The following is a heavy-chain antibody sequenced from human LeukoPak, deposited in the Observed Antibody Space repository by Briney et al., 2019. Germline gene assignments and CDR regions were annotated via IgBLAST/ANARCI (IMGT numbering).Heavy chain of an antibody. D-gene: IGHD3-9*01. V-gene: IGHV4-39*07. CDR3: ARDTYHILTGYYNNWFDP. CDR1: GGSISSSSYY. Sequence: SETLSLTCTVSGGSISSSSYYWGWIRQPPGKGLEWIGSIYYSGSTYYNPSLKSRVTISVDTSKNQFSLKLSSVTAADTAVYYCARDTYHILTGYYNNWFDPWGQGTLVTVSS. CDR2: IYYSGST. J-gene: IGHJ5*02.